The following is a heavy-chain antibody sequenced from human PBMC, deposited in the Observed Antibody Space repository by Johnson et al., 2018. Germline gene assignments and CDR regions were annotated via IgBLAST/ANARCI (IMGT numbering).Heavy chain of an antibody. V-gene: IGHV4-59*01. CDR3: ARDRSSGWQGYFDL. CDR2: SYYSGST. CDR1: GGSISSYY. D-gene: IGHD6-19*01. J-gene: IGHJ2*01. Sequence: QVQLRESGPGLVKPSETLSLTCPVSGGSISSYYWSWTRQPPGKGLEWIGYSYYSGSTNYNPSLKSPVTISVDTSKNHFSLKLSSVTAADTAVYYVARDRSSGWQGYFDLWGRGTLVTVSS.